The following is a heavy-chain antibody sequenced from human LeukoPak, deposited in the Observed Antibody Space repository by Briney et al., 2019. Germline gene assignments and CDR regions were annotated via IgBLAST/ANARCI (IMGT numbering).Heavy chain of an antibody. CDR3: AKDRPVDWNWLSVWTCMDV. CDR1: GFTVSSNY. D-gene: IGHD1-7*01. V-gene: IGHV3-23*01. Sequence: TGGSLRLSCAASGFTVSSNYMSWVRQAPGKGLEWVSAISGSGGSTYYADSVKGRFTISRDNSKNTLYLQMNSLRAEDTAVYYCAKDRPVDWNWLSVWTCMDVWGKGTTVTVSS. CDR2: ISGSGGST. J-gene: IGHJ6*03.